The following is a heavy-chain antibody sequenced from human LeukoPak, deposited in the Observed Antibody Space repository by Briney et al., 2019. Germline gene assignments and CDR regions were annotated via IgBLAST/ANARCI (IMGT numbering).Heavy chain of an antibody. CDR3: ARVRRSPHGWFDP. J-gene: IGHJ5*02. V-gene: IGHV3-48*03. CDR1: GFTFSSYE. Sequence: GGSLRLSCAASGFTFSSYEMNWVRQAPGKGLEWVSYISSSGSTIYYADSVKGRFTISRGNAKNSLYLQMNSLRAEDTAVYYCARVRRSPHGWFDPWGQGTLVTVSS. CDR2: ISSSGSTI.